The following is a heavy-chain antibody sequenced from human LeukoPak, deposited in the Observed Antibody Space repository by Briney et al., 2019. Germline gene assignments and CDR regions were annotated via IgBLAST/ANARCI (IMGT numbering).Heavy chain of an antibody. CDR1: GFTFSGSA. J-gene: IGHJ1*01. V-gene: IGHV3-73*01. D-gene: IGHD7-27*01. CDR2: IRSKANSYAT. Sequence: GGSLKLSCAASGFTFSGSAMHWVRQASGKGLEWVGRIRSKANSYATAYAESVKGRFTISGDDSKNTAYLQMNSLKTEDTAVYYCSSTDWGYFQHWGQGTLVTVSS. CDR3: SSTDWGYFQH.